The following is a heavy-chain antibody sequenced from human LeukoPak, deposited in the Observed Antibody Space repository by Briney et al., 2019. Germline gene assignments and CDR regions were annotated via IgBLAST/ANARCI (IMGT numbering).Heavy chain of an antibody. D-gene: IGHD6-19*01. CDR1: GFTFSRYW. J-gene: IGHJ4*02. Sequence: PGGSLRLSCAASGFTFSRYWMHWVCQAPGKGLVWVSRINSDGSSTTYADSVKGRFTISRDNAENTLYLQMNSLRVEDTAVYYCARDVGSGWYHFDNWGQGTLVTVSS. CDR3: ARDVGSGWYHFDN. V-gene: IGHV3-74*01. CDR2: INSDGSST.